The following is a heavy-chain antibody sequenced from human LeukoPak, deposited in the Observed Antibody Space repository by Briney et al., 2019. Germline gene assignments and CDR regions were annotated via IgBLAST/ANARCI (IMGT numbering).Heavy chain of an antibody. CDR3: AKRSDYGGNWNYFDY. Sequence: GGSLRLSCAASGFTFSSYGMSWVRQAPGKGLEWVSAISASGGSTYYADSVKGRFTISRDNSKNTPYLQMNSLRAEDTAVYYCAKRSDYGGNWNYFDYWGQGTPVTVSS. J-gene: IGHJ4*02. V-gene: IGHV3-23*01. D-gene: IGHD4-23*01. CDR1: GFTFSSYG. CDR2: ISASGGST.